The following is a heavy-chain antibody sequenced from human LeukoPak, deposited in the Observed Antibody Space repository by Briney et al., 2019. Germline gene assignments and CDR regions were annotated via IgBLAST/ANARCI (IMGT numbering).Heavy chain of an antibody. J-gene: IGHJ4*02. CDR1: GFTFSSYS. CDR3: ARDETGVGTGGIDY. D-gene: IGHD2-8*02. Sequence: GGSLRLSCAASGFTFSSYSMNWVGQAPGQGREGVAYISSGGSTIYFADSVKGRFTISRDNARNSLYLQMNSLRDEATAVYYCARDETGVGTGGIDYWGQGTLVPVSS. V-gene: IGHV3-48*02. CDR2: ISSGGSTI.